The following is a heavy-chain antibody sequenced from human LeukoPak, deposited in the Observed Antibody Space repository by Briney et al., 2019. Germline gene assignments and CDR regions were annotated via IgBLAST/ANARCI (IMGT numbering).Heavy chain of an antibody. Sequence: QSGGSLRLSCAASGFTFSSYGMHWVRQAPGKGLEWVAVTSYDGSNKYYADSVKGRFTISRDNSKNTLYLQMNSLRAEDTAVYYCAKARSAPMPGSGLYYYYGMDVWGQGTTVTVSS. V-gene: IGHV3-30*18. D-gene: IGHD3-10*01. J-gene: IGHJ6*02. CDR1: GFTFSSYG. CDR3: AKARSAPMPGSGLYYYYGMDV. CDR2: TSYDGSNK.